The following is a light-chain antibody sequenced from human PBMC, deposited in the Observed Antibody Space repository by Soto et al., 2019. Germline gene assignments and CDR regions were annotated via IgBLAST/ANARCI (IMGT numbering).Light chain of an antibody. V-gene: IGLV2-14*01. CDR1: RSDIGDSNF. CDR3: SSYTTSYFYV. CDR2: GVK. Sequence: QSVLTQPASVSGSPGQSVTISCTGPRSDIGDSNFISWYQHSPPKAPKLIIYGVKNRPSGVSNRFSASKSAFTASLTISGLQAEDEADYYCSSYTTSYFYVFGPGTKVTVL. J-gene: IGLJ1*01.